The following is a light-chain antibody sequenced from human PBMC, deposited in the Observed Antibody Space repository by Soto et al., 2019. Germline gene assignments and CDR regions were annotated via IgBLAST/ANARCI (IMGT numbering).Light chain of an antibody. CDR2: GTS. V-gene: IGKV3-20*01. J-gene: IGKJ4*01. CDR3: QQYGTSALT. Sequence: IVLTQSPGTLSLSPGERATLSCRASQSVSSSYLVWYQQRPGQPPRLLIYGTSTRAAGISDRFSDSGSGTDFTLTIYRLEPGDSAVYYCQQYGTSALTFGGGTKV. CDR1: QSVSSSY.